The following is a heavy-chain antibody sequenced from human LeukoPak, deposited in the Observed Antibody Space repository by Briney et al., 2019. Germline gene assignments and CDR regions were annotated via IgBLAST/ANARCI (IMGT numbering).Heavy chain of an antibody. CDR1: GFTVSSNY. CDR3: ARSFSCSSTSCYWFDP. Sequence: GGSLRLSCAASGFTVSSNYMSWVRQAPGKGLEWVSVIYSGGSTYYADSVKGRFTISRDNSKNTLYLQMNSLRAEDTAVYYCARSFSCSSTSCYWFDPWGQGTLVTVSS. CDR2: IYSGGST. V-gene: IGHV3-53*01. D-gene: IGHD2-2*01. J-gene: IGHJ5*02.